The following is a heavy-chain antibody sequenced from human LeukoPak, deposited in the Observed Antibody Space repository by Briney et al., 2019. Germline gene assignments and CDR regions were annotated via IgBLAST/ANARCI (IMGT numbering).Heavy chain of an antibody. CDR2: INPNSGDT. J-gene: IGHJ3*02. V-gene: IGHV1-2*02. Sequence: ASVKVSCKASGYTFTGYHIHWVRQAPGQGLEWMGWINPNSGDTEYAQKFQGRVTMTRDTSISTVYMELRRLTSDDTAAYYCARSRCFGDSEDAFEIWGQGTRVIVSS. CDR3: ARSRCFGDSEDAFEI. D-gene: IGHD3-10*01. CDR1: GYTFTGYH.